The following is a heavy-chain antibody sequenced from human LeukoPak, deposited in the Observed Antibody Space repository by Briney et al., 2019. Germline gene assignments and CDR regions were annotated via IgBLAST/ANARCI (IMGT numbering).Heavy chain of an antibody. V-gene: IGHV3-30*03. D-gene: IGHD3-22*01. Sequence: PGGSLRLSCAASGFTFSSYGMHWVRQAPGKGLEWVAVISFDGSNKYYADSVKGRFTISRDNSKNTLYLQMNSLRAEDTAVYYCAAVDYYDHPIAFDIWGQGTMVTVSS. CDR1: GFTFSSYG. CDR2: ISFDGSNK. J-gene: IGHJ3*02. CDR3: AAVDYYDHPIAFDI.